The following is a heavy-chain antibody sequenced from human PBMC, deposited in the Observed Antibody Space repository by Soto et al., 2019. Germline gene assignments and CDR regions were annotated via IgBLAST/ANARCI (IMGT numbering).Heavy chain of an antibody. J-gene: IGHJ4*02. CDR3: ARASRLGFPDY. CDR1: GGSIDSYY. D-gene: IGHD3-16*01. V-gene: IGHV4-59*01. Sequence: SETLSLTCTVSGGSIDSYYWSWIRQPPGKGLEWIGYIYYSGSTNYNPSLKSRVTMSVDTSKNQFSLKLNSVTAADTAVYYCARASRLGFPDYWGQGTLVTV. CDR2: IYYSGST.